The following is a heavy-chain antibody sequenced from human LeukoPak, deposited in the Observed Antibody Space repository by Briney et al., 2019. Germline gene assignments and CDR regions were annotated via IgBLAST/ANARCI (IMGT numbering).Heavy chain of an antibody. Sequence: GGSLRLSCAASGFTFSSYAMSWVRQAPGKGLEWVSAISGSGGSTYYADSVKVRFTISRDNSKNTLYLQMNSLRAEDTAVYYCAKSSDYVWGSRKNWFDPWGQGTLVTVSS. J-gene: IGHJ5*02. D-gene: IGHD3-16*01. CDR2: ISGSGGST. CDR1: GFTFSSYA. V-gene: IGHV3-23*01. CDR3: AKSSDYVWGSRKNWFDP.